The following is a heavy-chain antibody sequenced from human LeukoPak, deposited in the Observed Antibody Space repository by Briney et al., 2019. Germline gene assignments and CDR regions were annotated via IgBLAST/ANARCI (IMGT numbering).Heavy chain of an antibody. CDR1: GFTFSSYA. V-gene: IGHV3-23*01. CDR2: ITGSGGKT. J-gene: IGHJ4*02. CDR3: AKRDYYESSGYSPLFDY. Sequence: GGSLRLSCAASGFTFSSYAMSWVRQAPGKGLEWVSGITGSGGKTYYADSVKGRFTISRDNSKNTLSLQMNSLRAEDTAVYYCAKRDYYESSGYSPLFDYWGQGTLVTVSS. D-gene: IGHD3-22*01.